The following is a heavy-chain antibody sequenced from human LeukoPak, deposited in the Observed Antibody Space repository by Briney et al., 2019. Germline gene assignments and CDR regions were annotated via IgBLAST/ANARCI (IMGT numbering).Heavy chain of an antibody. Sequence: SETLSLTCAVSGVTFSGYYRSWIRQPPGKGLEWVGEIKHSGSTNYNPPLKSRVTISVDTSKNQFALKLSSGTAADTAVYYGARAIQSPDYWGQGTLVTVSS. CDR1: GVTFSGYY. CDR2: IKHSGST. V-gene: IGHV4-34*01. CDR3: ARAIQSPDY. J-gene: IGHJ4*02.